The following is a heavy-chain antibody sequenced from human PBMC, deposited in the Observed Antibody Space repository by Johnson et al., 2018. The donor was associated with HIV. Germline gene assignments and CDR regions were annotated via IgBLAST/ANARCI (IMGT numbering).Heavy chain of an antibody. CDR3: ARGGLEMATITDAFDI. Sequence: EVQLVESGGGLVQPGGSLRLSCAASGFTFSTYAMYWVRQAPGKGLEYVSGISSNGVRTYYANSVKDRFTVSRDSSNNTLYLQMGSLRAEDMAVYYCARGGLEMATITDAFDIWGQGTMVTVSS. CDR1: GFTFSTYA. V-gene: IGHV3-64*01. J-gene: IGHJ3*02. D-gene: IGHD5-24*01. CDR2: ISSNGVRT.